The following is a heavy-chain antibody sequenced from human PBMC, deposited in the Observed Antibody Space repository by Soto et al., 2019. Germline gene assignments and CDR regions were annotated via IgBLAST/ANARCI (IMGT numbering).Heavy chain of an antibody. CDR2: IYHSGSA. Sequence: SETLSLTCAVSGDSVSSRFWWSWVRQSPGKGLEWIGEIYHSGSANYNPSLKSRVTMSVDNSKNQFSLKLNSVTAADTAVYYCARVSGSYYYGMDVWGQGTTVTVSS. J-gene: IGHJ6*02. CDR1: GDSVSSRFW. CDR3: ARVSGSYYYGMDV. V-gene: IGHV4-4*02.